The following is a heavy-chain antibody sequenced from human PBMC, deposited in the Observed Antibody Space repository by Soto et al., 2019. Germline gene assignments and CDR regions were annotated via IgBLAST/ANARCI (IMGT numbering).Heavy chain of an antibody. CDR3: VTVLVGTHYYGSGSDAPVYFDY. J-gene: IGHJ4*02. D-gene: IGHD3-10*01. CDR1: GFTFSSYA. Sequence: EVQLVESGGGLVQPGGSLRLSCSASGFTFSSYAMHWIRQAPGKGLEYVSAISSNVGSTYYADSVQGRFTISRNNSKNTLYLQQGSLRAEDTAVYYCVTVLVGTHYYGSGSDAPVYFDYWGQGTLVTVSS. V-gene: IGHV3-64D*08. CDR2: ISSNVGST.